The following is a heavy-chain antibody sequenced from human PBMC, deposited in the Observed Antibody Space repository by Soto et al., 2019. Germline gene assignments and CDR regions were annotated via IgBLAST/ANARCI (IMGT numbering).Heavy chain of an antibody. Sequence: GGSLRLSCAASGFTFSSYAMSWVRQAPGKGLEWVSAISGSGGSTYYADSVNGRFTISRDNSKNTLYLQMNSLRAEDTAVYYCAKARDIVGASSCDYWGQGTLVTVSS. V-gene: IGHV3-23*01. CDR1: GFTFSSYA. J-gene: IGHJ4*02. CDR3: AKARDIVGASSCDY. D-gene: IGHD1-26*01. CDR2: ISGSGGST.